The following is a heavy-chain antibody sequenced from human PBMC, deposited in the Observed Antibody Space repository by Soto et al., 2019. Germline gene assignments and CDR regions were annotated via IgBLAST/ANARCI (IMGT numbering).Heavy chain of an antibody. J-gene: IGHJ6*02. CDR2: IYSRGDT. Sequence: SETMSLTCSVSGGSMRSYYWNWLRQPAGKGLEWIGRIYSRGDTNYNPSVKSRVTMSVDTSKNEFSLRLNSVTAADTAVYYCAGIGEDVYYGMDVWGQGTTVTVS. V-gene: IGHV4-4*07. CDR1: GGSMRSYY. CDR3: AGIGEDVYYGMDV. D-gene: IGHD2-21*01.